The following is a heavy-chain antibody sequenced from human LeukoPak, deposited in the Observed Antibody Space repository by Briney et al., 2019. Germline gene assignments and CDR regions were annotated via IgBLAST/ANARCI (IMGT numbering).Heavy chain of an antibody. Sequence: GGSLRLSCAASGFTFSSYATNWVRQAPGKGLEWVSGISGSGDRTYYADSVKGRFTISRDNSKNTLYLQMNSLRAEDTAVYYCARRVISTKSYFYYGMDVWGQGTTVTVSS. CDR1: GFTFSSYA. J-gene: IGHJ6*02. D-gene: IGHD2-2*01. CDR3: ARRVISTKSYFYYGMDV. V-gene: IGHV3-23*01. CDR2: ISGSGDRT.